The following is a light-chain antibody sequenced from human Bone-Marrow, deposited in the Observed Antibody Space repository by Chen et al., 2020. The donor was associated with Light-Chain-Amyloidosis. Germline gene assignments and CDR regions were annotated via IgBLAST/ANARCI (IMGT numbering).Light chain of an antibody. CDR1: NIGSTS. CDR2: DDS. V-gene: IGLV3-21*02. J-gene: IGLJ3*02. Sequence: SYVLTQPSSVSVAPGQTATIACGGNNIGSTSVHWYQQTPGQASLLVVYDDSDRPSGIPERLSGPNSGNTATLTISRVEAGDEADYYCQVWDRSSDRPVFGGGTKLTVL. CDR3: QVWDRSSDRPV.